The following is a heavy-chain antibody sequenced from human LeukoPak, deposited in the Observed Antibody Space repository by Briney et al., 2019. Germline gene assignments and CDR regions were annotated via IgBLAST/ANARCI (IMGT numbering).Heavy chain of an antibody. V-gene: IGHV4-34*01. CDR1: GGSFSGYY. D-gene: IGHD6-13*01. CDR3: ARATGYSSSWYESGWFDP. CDR2: INHSGST. J-gene: IGHJ5*02. Sequence: SETLSLTCAVYGGSFSGYYWSWIRQPPGKGLEWIGEINHSGSTNYNPSLKSRVTISVDTSKNQFSLKLSSVTAADTAVYYCARATGYSSSWYESGWFDPWGQGTLVTVSS.